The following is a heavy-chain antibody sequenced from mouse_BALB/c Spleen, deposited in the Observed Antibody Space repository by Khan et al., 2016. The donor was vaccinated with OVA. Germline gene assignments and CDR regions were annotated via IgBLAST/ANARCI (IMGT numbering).Heavy chain of an antibody. CDR2: INPYNGGT. CDR3: ARGNWQSYYFDY. Sequence: VRLQQSGPELVKPGASVKMSCKASGYTFTNYVLNWVKQKPGQGLEWIGYINPYNGGTKYNEKFKGKATLASDRSSITAYMELSSLTSEDSAVYYCARGNWQSYYFDYWGQGTTLTLSS. CDR1: GYTFTNYV. J-gene: IGHJ2*01. D-gene: IGHD4-1*01. V-gene: IGHV1S136*01.